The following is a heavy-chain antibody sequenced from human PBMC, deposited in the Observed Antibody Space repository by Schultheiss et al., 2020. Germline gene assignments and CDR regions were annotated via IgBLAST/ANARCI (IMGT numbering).Heavy chain of an antibody. J-gene: IGHJ6*02. V-gene: IGHV3-43*01. Sequence: GGSLRLSCAASGFTFDDYTMHWVRQAPGKGLEWVSLISWDGGSTYYADSVKGRFTISRDNSKNSLYLQMNSLRAEDTALYYCAKDMGITQGGLGYYGMDVWGQGTTVTVSS. CDR2: ISWDGGST. D-gene: IGHD3-22*01. CDR3: AKDMGITQGGLGYYGMDV. CDR1: GFTFDDYT.